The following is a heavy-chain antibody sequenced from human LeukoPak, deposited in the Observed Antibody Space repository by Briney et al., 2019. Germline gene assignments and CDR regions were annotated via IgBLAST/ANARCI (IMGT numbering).Heavy chain of an antibody. Sequence: TAGTLRLSCAASGFTFSSYDWSRVGQGPGKGLEGGVVIWYDGSNKYYADSVKGRVTISRDNSKNTLLLQVRSLRAEDTAVYYCALHLATPVEYFFHYWGQGTLVTVSS. D-gene: IGHD3-3*02. J-gene: IGHJ4*02. CDR1: GFTFSSYD. CDR2: IWYDGSNK. V-gene: IGHV3-33*08. CDR3: ALHLATPVEYFFHY.